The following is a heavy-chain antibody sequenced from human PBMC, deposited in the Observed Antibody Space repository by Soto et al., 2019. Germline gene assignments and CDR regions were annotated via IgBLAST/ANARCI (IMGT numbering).Heavy chain of an antibody. V-gene: IGHV1-3*01. J-gene: IGHJ4*02. CDR1: GYTFTSYA. D-gene: IGHD3-9*01. Sequence: ASVKVSCKASGYTFTSYAMNWVRQAPGQRLEWIGWINAGNGNTKYSQMFQGRVTITRDTSASTAYMELSSLTSEDTAVYYCARVGAYYNILTGYSPHFDYWGQGTLVTVSS. CDR2: INAGNGNT. CDR3: ARVGAYYNILTGYSPHFDY.